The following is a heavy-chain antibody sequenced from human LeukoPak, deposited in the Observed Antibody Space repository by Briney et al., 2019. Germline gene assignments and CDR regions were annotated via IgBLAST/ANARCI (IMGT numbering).Heavy chain of an antibody. CDR1: GGSFSGYY. D-gene: IGHD2-2*01. CDR2: INHSGST. J-gene: IGHJ4*02. Sequence: PSETLSLTCAVYGGSFSGYYWSWIRQPPGKGLEWIGEINHSGSTNYSPSLKSRVTISVDTSKNQFSLKLSSVTAADTAVYYCARGVVPAAPDFDYWGQGTLATVSS. V-gene: IGHV4-34*01. CDR3: ARGVVPAAPDFDY.